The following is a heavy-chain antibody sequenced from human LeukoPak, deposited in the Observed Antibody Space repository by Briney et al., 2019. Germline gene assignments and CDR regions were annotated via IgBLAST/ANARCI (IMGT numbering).Heavy chain of an antibody. Sequence: PGGSLRLSCAASGFTFSSYEMSWVRQAPGKGLEWISYISSSGSTMYYADSGQGGLSMSRDNAKRSVYLQMNSLRAEDTAIYYCARGPGFDYWGQGTLVTVSS. J-gene: IGHJ4*02. CDR2: ISSSGSTM. V-gene: IGHV3-48*03. CDR1: GFTFSSYE. CDR3: ARGPGFDY.